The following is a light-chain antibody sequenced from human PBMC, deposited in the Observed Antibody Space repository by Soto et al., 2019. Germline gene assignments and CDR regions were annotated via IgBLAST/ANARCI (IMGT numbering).Light chain of an antibody. J-gene: IGKJ3*01. Sequence: DIQLTQSPSFLSASVGDRVTITCRASQGISSYLAWYQQKPGKAPKLLIYAASTLQSGVPSRFSGSGSGTEFTLTISRLQPEDFATYYCQQLNSYLLFTFGPGTKVDIK. CDR3: QQLNSYLLFT. V-gene: IGKV1-9*01. CDR1: QGISSY. CDR2: AAS.